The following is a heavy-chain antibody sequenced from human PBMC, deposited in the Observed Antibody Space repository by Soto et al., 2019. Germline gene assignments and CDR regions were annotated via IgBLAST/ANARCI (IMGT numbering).Heavy chain of an antibody. CDR3: ARGPAPGSGRYCSGGSCYSRNFDY. V-gene: IGHV1-2*02. Sequence: QVQLVQSGAEVKKPGASVKVSCKASGYTFTDNYLHWVRQAPGQGLEWLGWINPKSGGTDFAQKFQGRVTITADESTSTAYMELSSLRSEDTAVYYCARGPAPGSGRYCSGGSCYSRNFDYWGQGTLVTVSS. CDR2: INPKSGGT. D-gene: IGHD2-15*01. J-gene: IGHJ4*02. CDR1: GYTFTDNY.